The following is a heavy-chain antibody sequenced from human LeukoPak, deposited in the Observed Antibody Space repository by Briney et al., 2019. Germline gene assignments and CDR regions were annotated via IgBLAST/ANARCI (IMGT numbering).Heavy chain of an antibody. J-gene: IGHJ6*03. V-gene: IGHV3-23*01. D-gene: IGHD2-2*01. CDR1: GFTFSTYA. CDR3: ARGGTSTRYYYYYMDV. CDR2: ISGSGGGT. Sequence: PAGGSLRLSCAASGFTFSTYAMSWVRQAPGRGLEWVSAISGSGGGTYSADSVKGRFTISRDNSKNTLFLQMNSPRADDTAVYFCARGGTSTRYYYYYMDVWGKGTTVTVSS.